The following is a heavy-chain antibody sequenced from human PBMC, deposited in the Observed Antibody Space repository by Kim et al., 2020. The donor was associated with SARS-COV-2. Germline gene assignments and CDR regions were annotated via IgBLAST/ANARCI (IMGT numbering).Heavy chain of an antibody. CDR1: GFTFSSYD. CDR3: ARGLGLRNSSSWYFNYYYYGMDV. CDR2: IGTAGDT. D-gene: IGHD6-13*01. Sequence: GGSLRLSCAASGFTFSSYDMHWVRQATGKGLEWVSAIGTAGDTYYPGSVKGRFTISRENAKNSLYLQMNSLRAGDTAVYYCARGLGLRNSSSWYFNYYYYGMDVWGQGTTVTVSS. J-gene: IGHJ6*02. V-gene: IGHV3-13*01.